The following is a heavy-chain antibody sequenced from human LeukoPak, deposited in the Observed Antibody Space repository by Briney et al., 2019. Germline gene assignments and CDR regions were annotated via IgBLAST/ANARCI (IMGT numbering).Heavy chain of an antibody. CDR3: ARAMYLDY. CDR1: GFTFSSYA. D-gene: IGHD3-3*01. CDR2: ISGSGGST. V-gene: IGHV3-23*01. J-gene: IGHJ4*02. Sequence: GGSLRLSCAASGFTFSSYAMSWVRQAPGKGLEGVSAISGSGGSTYCADSVKGRFTISRNNSKNTLYLKMNSLRAEDTAVYYCARAMYLDYWGQGTLVTVSS.